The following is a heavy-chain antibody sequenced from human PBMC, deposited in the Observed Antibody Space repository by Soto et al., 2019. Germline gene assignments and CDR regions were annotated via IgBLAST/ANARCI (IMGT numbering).Heavy chain of an antibody. CDR1: GGTFSSYA. D-gene: IGHD2-21*01. V-gene: IGHV1-69*01. CDR3: ARVGTSTVIPLYGMDV. CDR2: IIPIFGTA. Sequence: QVQLVQYGAEVNKPGSSVKVSCKASGGTFSSYAISWVRQAPGQGLEWMGGIIPIFGTANYEQKFQGRVTITADESTSTAYMELSSLRSEDTAVYYCARVGTSTVIPLYGMDVWGQGPKVTVSS. J-gene: IGHJ6*02.